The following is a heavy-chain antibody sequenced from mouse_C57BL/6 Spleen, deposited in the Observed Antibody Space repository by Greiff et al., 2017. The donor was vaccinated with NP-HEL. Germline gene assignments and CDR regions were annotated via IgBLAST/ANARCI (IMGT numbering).Heavy chain of an antibody. J-gene: IGHJ1*03. CDR3: ARRYYGSSFWYFDV. Sequence: VMLVESGPELVKPGASVKLSCKASGYTFTSYDINWVKQRPGQGLEWIGWIYPRDGSTKYNEKFKGKATLTVDTSSSTAYMELHSLTSEDSAVYFCARRYYGSSFWYFDVWGTGTTVTVSS. D-gene: IGHD1-1*01. V-gene: IGHV1-85*01. CDR1: GYTFTSYD. CDR2: IYPRDGST.